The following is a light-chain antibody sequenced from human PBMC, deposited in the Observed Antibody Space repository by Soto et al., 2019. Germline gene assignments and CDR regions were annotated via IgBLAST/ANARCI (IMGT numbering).Light chain of an antibody. CDR2: DIS. V-gene: IGKV3-15*01. Sequence: EIVVTQSPATLSVSPGERATPSCRASQSVGNKVAWYQHKPGQTPRLIIYDISTRAAGVPARFSGSGYGTDFTLTISSLQSEDFAVYYCQQYNIWRSITFGQGTRLEIK. CDR3: QQYNIWRSIT. J-gene: IGKJ5*01. CDR1: QSVGNK.